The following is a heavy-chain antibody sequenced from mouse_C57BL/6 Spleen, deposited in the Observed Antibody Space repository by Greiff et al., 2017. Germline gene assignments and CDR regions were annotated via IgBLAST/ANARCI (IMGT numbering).Heavy chain of an antibody. Sequence: VKVVESGPGLVAPSQSLSITCTVSGFSLTSYAISWVRQPPGKGLEWLGVIWTGGGTNYNSALKSRLSISKDNSKSQVFLKMNSLQTDDTARYYCARYDYDLYYAMDYWGQGTSVTVSS. D-gene: IGHD2-4*01. CDR2: IWTGGGT. CDR3: ARYDYDLYYAMDY. J-gene: IGHJ4*01. CDR1: GFSLTSYA. V-gene: IGHV2-9-1*01.